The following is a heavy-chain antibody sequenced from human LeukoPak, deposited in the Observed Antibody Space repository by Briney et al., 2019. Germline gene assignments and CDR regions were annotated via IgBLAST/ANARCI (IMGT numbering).Heavy chain of an antibody. CDR1: GYTFTSYY. CDR3: ARVEFNYGDYGDAFDI. V-gene: IGHV1-46*01. J-gene: IGHJ3*02. D-gene: IGHD4-17*01. Sequence: ASVKVSCKASGYTFTSYYMHWVRQAPGQGLEWMGIINPSGGSTSYAQKFQGRVTMTRDMSTSTVYMELSSLRSEDTAVYYCARVEFNYGDYGDAFDIWGQGTMVTVSS. CDR2: INPSGGST.